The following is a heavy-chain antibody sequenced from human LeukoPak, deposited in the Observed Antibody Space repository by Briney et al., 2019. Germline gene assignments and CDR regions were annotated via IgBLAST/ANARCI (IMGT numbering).Heavy chain of an antibody. V-gene: IGHV4-59*08. D-gene: IGHD3-22*01. CDR1: GCSISSYY. CDR2: IYYSGST. CDR3: ARRSYYDSSGYYYYYYGMDV. Sequence: SETLSLTCTVSGCSISSYYWSWIRQPPGKGLEWIGYIYYSGSTNYNPSLKSRVTISVDTSKNQFSLKLRSVTAADTAVYYCARRSYYDSSGYYYYYYGMDVWGQGTTVTVSS. J-gene: IGHJ6*02.